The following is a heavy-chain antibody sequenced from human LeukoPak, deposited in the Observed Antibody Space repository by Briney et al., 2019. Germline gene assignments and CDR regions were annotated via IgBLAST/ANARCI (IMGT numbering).Heavy chain of an antibody. Sequence: ASVKVSCKASGYTFTSYGISWVRQAPGQGLEWMGRISPYNGDTYYAQKLQGRVTMTTDTSTRTAYLQLESLTSDDTAVYYCARKRGGCYPDWGQGTLVIVSS. CDR2: ISPYNGDT. V-gene: IGHV1-18*01. D-gene: IGHD2-15*01. CDR3: ARKRGGCYPD. CDR1: GYTFTSYG. J-gene: IGHJ4*02.